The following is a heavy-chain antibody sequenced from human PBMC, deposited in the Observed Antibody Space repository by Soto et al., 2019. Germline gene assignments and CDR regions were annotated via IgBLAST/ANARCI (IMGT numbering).Heavy chain of an antibody. CDR3: AKELVNSGWTYFDY. CDR2: ISDSGGRT. D-gene: IGHD6-19*01. J-gene: IGHJ4*02. V-gene: IGHV3-23*01. CDR1: GFTFNTYA. Sequence: EVQLLESGGGLVQPGGSLRLSCAAPGFTFNTYAMGWVRQAPGKGLAWFSAISDSGGRTYYADSVKGRFTISRDNSKNTLYLQMNSLRAEDTAVYFCAKELVNSGWTYFDYWGQGTLVTVSS.